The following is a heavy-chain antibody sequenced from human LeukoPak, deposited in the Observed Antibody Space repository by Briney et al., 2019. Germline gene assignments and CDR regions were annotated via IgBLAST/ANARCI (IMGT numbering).Heavy chain of an antibody. CDR2: IIPIFGTA. V-gene: IGHV1-69*01. Sequence: GSSVKVSCKASGGTFSSYAISWVRQAPGRGLEWMGGIIPIFGTANYAQKFQGRVTITADESTSTAYMELSSLRSEDTAVYYCARDRKLGYCSSTSCLGPVYFDYWGQGTLVTVSS. CDR1: GGTFSSYA. D-gene: IGHD2-2*01. J-gene: IGHJ4*02. CDR3: ARDRKLGYCSSTSCLGPVYFDY.